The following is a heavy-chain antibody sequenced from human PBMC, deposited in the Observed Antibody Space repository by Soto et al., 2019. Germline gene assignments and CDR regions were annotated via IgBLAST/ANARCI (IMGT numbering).Heavy chain of an antibody. Sequence: PGGSLRLSCAASGFTFSSYCIHWVRQAPCKGLERVEVIWYDGINKYYADSVKGRFTISRDNSKNTLYLQMNSLRAEDTNIYYYSTESLPGYCTNAVCQAAALEIWGQGSMVT. J-gene: IGHJ3*02. CDR2: IWYDGINK. CDR3: STESLPGYCTNAVCQAAALEI. V-gene: IGHV3-33*01. D-gene: IGHD2-8*01. CDR1: GFTFSSYC.